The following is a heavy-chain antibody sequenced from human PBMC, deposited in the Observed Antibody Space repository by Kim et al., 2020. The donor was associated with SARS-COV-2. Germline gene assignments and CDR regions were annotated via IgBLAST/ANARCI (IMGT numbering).Heavy chain of an antibody. CDR1: GGSISSSSYY. CDR2: IYYSGST. J-gene: IGHJ2*01. Sequence: SETLSLTCTVSGGSISSSSYYWGWIRQPPGKGLEWIGSIYYSGSTYYKPSLKSRVTISVDTSKNQFSLKLSSVTAADTAVYYCARQHYYDSSGYYVGWYFDLWGRGTLVTVSS. V-gene: IGHV4-39*01. D-gene: IGHD3-22*01. CDR3: ARQHYYDSSGYYVGWYFDL.